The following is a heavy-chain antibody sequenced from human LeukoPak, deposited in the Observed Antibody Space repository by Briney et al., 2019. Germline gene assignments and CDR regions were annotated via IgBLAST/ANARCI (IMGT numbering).Heavy chain of an antibody. J-gene: IGHJ2*01. CDR1: GYTLTSYG. D-gene: IGHD3-10*01. V-gene: IGHV1-18*01. CDR2: ISSYNGNT. Sequence: GASVKVSCKASGYTLTSYGLSWVRQAPGQGLEWMGWISSYNGNTNYAQKLQGRVSMTADTSTSTAYMELRSLRSDDTAVYYCARDYMVRGLWYFDLWGRGTLVTVSS. CDR3: ARDYMVRGLWYFDL.